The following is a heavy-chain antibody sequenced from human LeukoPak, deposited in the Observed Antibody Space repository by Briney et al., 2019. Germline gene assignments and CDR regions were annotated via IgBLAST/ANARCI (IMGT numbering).Heavy chain of an antibody. J-gene: IGHJ4*02. CDR1: GGSISSYY. Sequence: PSETLSLTCTVSGGSISSYYWSWIRQPPGKGLEWIGYIYYSGSTNYNPSLKSRVTISVDTSKNQFSLKLSSVTTADTAVYYCARGGFWSGYYTGYFDYWGQGTLVTVSS. CDR2: IYYSGST. V-gene: IGHV4-59*01. D-gene: IGHD3-3*01. CDR3: ARGGFWSGYYTGYFDY.